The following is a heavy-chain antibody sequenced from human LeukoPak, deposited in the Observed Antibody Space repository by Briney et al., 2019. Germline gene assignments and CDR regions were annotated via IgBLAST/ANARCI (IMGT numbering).Heavy chain of an antibody. CDR3: AKDGDSSGYTLRGVDY. D-gene: IGHD3-22*01. CDR2: ISSSGSSI. V-gene: IGHV3-48*03. J-gene: IGHJ4*02. Sequence: GGSLRLSCAASGFTFSSYEMNWVRQAPGKGLEWVSYISSSGSSIYYADSVKGRFTISRDNAKNSLYLQMNSLRAEDTAVYYCAKDGDSSGYTLRGVDYWGQGTLVTVSS. CDR1: GFTFSSYE.